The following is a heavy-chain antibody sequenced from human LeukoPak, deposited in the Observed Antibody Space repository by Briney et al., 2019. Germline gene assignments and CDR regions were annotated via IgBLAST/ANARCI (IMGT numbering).Heavy chain of an antibody. CDR1: GFTFSSYA. Sequence: PGASLRLSCAASGFTFSSYAMSWVRQAPGKGLEWVSAISGSGGSTYYADSVKGRFTIFRDNSKNTLYLQMNSLRAEDTAVYYCAKDWNLRSKNGYYFDYWGQGTLVTVSS. CDR3: AKDWNLRSKNGYYFDY. V-gene: IGHV3-23*01. CDR2: ISGSGGST. J-gene: IGHJ4*02. D-gene: IGHD4-17*01.